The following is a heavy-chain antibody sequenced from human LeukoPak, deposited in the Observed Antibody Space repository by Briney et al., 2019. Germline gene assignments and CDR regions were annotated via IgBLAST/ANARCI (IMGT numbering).Heavy chain of an antibody. CDR3: ARVNYYDSSGYLDY. D-gene: IGHD3-22*01. V-gene: IGHV4-61*01. CDR1: GGSVSSGSYY. CDR2: IYYSGST. J-gene: IGHJ4*02. Sequence: PSETLSLTCTVSGGSVSSGSYYWSWIRQPPGKGLEWIGYIYYSGSTNYNPSLKSRVTISVDTSKNQFSLKLSSVTAADTAVYYCARVNYYDSSGYLDYWGQGTLVTVSS.